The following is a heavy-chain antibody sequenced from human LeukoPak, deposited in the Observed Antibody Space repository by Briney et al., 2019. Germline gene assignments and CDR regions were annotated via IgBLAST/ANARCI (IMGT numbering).Heavy chain of an antibody. CDR2: INPSGGST. J-gene: IGHJ4*02. CDR1: GYTFTSYY. Sequence: ASVKVSCKASGYTFTSYYMHWVRQAPAQGLEGMGIINPSGGSTSYAQKFQGRVTMTRDTPTSAAYMELRSLRSDDTAVYYCARHTLYGSGSYYVYYFDYWGQGTLVTVSS. CDR3: ARHTLYGSGSYYVYYFDY. D-gene: IGHD3-10*01. V-gene: IGHV1-46*01.